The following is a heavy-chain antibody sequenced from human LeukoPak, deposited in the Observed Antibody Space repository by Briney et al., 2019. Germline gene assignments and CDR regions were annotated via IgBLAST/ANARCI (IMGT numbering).Heavy chain of an antibody. V-gene: IGHV4-34*01. D-gene: IGHD3-10*01. CDR2: INHSGST. Sequence: SETLSLTCTVYGGSFSGYFWSWIRQPPGKGLEWIGEINHSGSTNYNPSLKSRVTISVDTSKNQFSLKLTSVTAADTAVYYCAVYGSGNCSLFDYWGQGTLVTVSS. J-gene: IGHJ4*02. CDR3: AVYGSGNCSLFDY. CDR1: GGSFSGYF.